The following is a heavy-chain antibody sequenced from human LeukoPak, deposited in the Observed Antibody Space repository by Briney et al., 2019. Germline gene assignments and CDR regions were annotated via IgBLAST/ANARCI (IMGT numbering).Heavy chain of an antibody. V-gene: IGHV1-69*06. J-gene: IGHJ4*02. CDR3: ARSIAARPFDY. CDR1: GGTFSSYA. CDR2: ITPIFGTA. Sequence: ASVKVSCKASGGTFSSYAISWVRQAPGQGLEWMGGITPIFGTANYAQKFQGRVTITADKSTSTAYMELSSLRSEDTAVYYCARSIAARPFDYWGQGTLVTVSS. D-gene: IGHD6-6*01.